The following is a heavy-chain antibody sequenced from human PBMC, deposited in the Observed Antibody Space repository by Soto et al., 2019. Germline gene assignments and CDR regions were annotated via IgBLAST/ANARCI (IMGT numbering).Heavy chain of an antibody. D-gene: IGHD5-12*01. J-gene: IGHJ4*02. CDR3: AKELLRLGIGLDY. CDR2: ISGSGGST. Sequence: GGSLRLSCAASGFTFSNYAMSWVRQAPGKGLEWVSTISGSGGSTYYADSVKGRFTISRDNSKNMLFLQMNSLRAEDTAVYYCAKELLRLGIGLDYWGQGTLVTVSS. CDR1: GFTFSNYA. V-gene: IGHV3-23*01.